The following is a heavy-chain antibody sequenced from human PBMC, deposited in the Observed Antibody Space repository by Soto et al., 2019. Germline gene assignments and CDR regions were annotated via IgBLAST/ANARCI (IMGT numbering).Heavy chain of an antibody. D-gene: IGHD1-26*01. CDR3: ATHREGATYYFDY. Sequence: QMQLVQSGPEVKKPGTSVKVSCKASTFTFTSSAVQWVGQARGQRLEWIGWIVVGSGNTKYAQNFQERVTITRDKSSGTAYLELSSLRSEDTAVYYCATHREGATYYFDYWGQGTLLTVSS. CDR1: TFTFTSSA. V-gene: IGHV1-58*01. J-gene: IGHJ4*02. CDR2: IVVGSGNT.